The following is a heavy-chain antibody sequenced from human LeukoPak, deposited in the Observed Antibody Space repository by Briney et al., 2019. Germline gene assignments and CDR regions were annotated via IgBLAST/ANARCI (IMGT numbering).Heavy chain of an antibody. CDR1: GFTFDDYA. CDR2: ISGDGGST. Sequence: GGSLRLSCAASGFTFDDYAMHWVRQAPGKGLEWVSLISGDGGSTYYADSVKGRFTISRDNSKNSLYLRMNSLRTEDTALYYCVKNRLWFGESNWFDPWGQGTLVTVSS. V-gene: IGHV3-43*02. CDR3: VKNRLWFGESNWFDP. J-gene: IGHJ5*02. D-gene: IGHD3-10*01.